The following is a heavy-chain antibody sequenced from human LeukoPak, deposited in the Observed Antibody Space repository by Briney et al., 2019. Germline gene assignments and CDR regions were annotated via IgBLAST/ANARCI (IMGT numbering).Heavy chain of an antibody. J-gene: IGHJ4*02. CDR3: ARSLYGSGSYYFDY. CDR2: IYYSGST. D-gene: IGHD3-10*01. V-gene: IGHV4-38-2*02. Sequence: NPSETLSLTCSVSGYSISSSYYWGWIRQPPGKGLEWIGSIYYSGSTYYNPSLKSRVTISVDTSKNQFSLKLSSVTAADTAVYYRARSLYGSGSYYFDYWGQGTLVTVSS. CDR1: GYSISSSYY.